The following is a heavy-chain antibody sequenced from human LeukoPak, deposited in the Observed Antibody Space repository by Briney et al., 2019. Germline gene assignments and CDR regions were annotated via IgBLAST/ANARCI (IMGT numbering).Heavy chain of an antibody. J-gene: IGHJ4*02. CDR1: GFTFTNYA. CDR3: AREEAAPFDY. CDR2: ISYDGSNK. V-gene: IGHV3-30-3*01. D-gene: IGHD6-13*01. Sequence: PGGSLRLSCAASGFTFTNYAMHWVRQAPGKGLEWLAVISYDGSNKYYAGSVKGRFTTSRDNSKNTLYLRMDSLSVEDTAVYYCAREEAAPFDYWGQGTLLTVSS.